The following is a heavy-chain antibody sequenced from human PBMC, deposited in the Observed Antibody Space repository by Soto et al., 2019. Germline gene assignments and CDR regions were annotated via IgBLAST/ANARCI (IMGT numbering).Heavy chain of an antibody. D-gene: IGHD6-13*01. CDR1: GGSISSYY. V-gene: IGHV4-59*01. CDR3: AGYIAAAGTVDY. Sequence: SETLSLTCTVSGGSISSYYWSWIRQPPGKGLEWIGYTYYSGSTNYNPSLKSRVTISVDTSKNQFSLKLSSVTAADTAVYYCAGYIAAAGTVDYWGQGTLVTVSS. CDR2: TYYSGST. J-gene: IGHJ4*02.